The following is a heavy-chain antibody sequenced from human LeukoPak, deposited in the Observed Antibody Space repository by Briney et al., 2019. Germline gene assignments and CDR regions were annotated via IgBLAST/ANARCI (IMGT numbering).Heavy chain of an antibody. CDR1: GFTFDDYD. CDR2: ISWNSGSI. V-gene: IGHV3-9*01. Sequence: GGSLRLSCAASGFTFDDYDMHWVRQAPGKGLEWVSGISWNSGSIGYADSVKGRFTISRDNAKNTLYLQMNSLRAEDTAVYYCAKEPKWGGYSYGPFDYWGQGTLVTVSS. J-gene: IGHJ4*02. CDR3: AKEPKWGGYSYGPFDY. D-gene: IGHD5-18*01.